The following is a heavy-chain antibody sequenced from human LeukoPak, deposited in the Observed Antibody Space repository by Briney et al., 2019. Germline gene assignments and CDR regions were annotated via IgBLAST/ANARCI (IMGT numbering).Heavy chain of an antibody. J-gene: IGHJ4*02. V-gene: IGHV1-18*01. CDR2: ISAYNGNT. CDR3: GRENFASETYYCDY. Sequence: ASVKVSCKASGYIFTRYGFTWVRQAPGQGLEWMGWISAYNGNTKYEEKVQDRVTMTTDTSTNTVYMELRSLRSDDSAVYYCGRENFASETYYCDYWGQGTQVTVSS. CDR1: GYIFTRYG. D-gene: IGHD3-10*01.